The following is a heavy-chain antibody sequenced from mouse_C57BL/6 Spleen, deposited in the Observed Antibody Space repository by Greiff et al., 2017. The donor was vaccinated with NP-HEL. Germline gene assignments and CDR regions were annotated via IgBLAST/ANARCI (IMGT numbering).Heavy chain of an antibody. V-gene: IGHV1-84*01. CDR3: ARGATVVARKLAFDY. D-gene: IGHD1-1*01. CDR2: IYPGSGNT. CDR1: GYTFTDYY. Sequence: VQLQQSGPELVKPGASVKISCKASGYTFTDYYINWVKQRPGQGLEWIGWIYPGSGNTKYNEKFKGKATLTVDTPSSTAYMQLSSLTSEDSAVYFCARGATVVARKLAFDYWGQGTTLTVSS. J-gene: IGHJ2*01.